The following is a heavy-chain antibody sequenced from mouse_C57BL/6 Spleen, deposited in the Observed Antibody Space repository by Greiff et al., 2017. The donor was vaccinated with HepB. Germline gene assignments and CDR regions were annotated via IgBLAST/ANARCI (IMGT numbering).Heavy chain of an antibody. Sequence: DVKLVESEGGLVQPGSSMKLSCTASGFTFSDYYMAWVRQVPEKGLEWVANINYDGSSTYYLDSLKSRFIISRDNAKNILYLQMSSLKSEDTATYYCARDKHYYAMDYWGQGTSVTVSS. CDR3: ARDKHYYAMDY. V-gene: IGHV5-16*01. CDR2: INYDGSST. J-gene: IGHJ4*01. CDR1: GFTFSDYY.